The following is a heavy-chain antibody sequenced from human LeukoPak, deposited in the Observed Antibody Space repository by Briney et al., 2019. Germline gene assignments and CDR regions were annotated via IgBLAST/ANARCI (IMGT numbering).Heavy chain of an antibody. CDR2: IYSGGST. J-gene: IGHJ4*02. CDR3: ARATPKHYSYGIFDY. D-gene: IGHD5-18*01. Sequence: PGGSLRLFCAASGFTVSSNYMSWVRQAPGKGLEWVSVIYSGGSTYYADSVKGRFTISRDNSKNTLYLQMNSLRAEDTAVYYCARATPKHYSYGIFDYWGQGTLVTVSS. V-gene: IGHV3-53*01. CDR1: GFTVSSNY.